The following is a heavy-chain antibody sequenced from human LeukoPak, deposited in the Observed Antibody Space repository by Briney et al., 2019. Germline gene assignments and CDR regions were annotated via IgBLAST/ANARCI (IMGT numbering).Heavy chain of an antibody. V-gene: IGHV1-69*05. CDR3: ARVGHDATLDAPEPLDYYYYMDV. CDR2: IIPIFGTA. Sequence: SVKVSCKASGGTFSSYAISWVRQAPGQGLEWMGGIIPIFGTANYAQKFQGRVTITTDESTSTAYMELSSLRSEDTAVYYCARVGHDATLDAPEPLDYYYYMDVWGKGTTVTVSS. D-gene: IGHD3-16*01. CDR1: GGTFSSYA. J-gene: IGHJ6*03.